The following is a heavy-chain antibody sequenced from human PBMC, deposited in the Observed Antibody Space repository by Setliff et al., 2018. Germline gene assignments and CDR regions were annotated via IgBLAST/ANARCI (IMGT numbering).Heavy chain of an antibody. Sequence: SETLSLTCTVSGYSISSGYYWGWIRQPPGKGLEWIGNMYHSGSVYYNPSLKSRFTISRDNAKNSLYLQMNSLRAEDTAVYYCARVLAWPGCAFDIWGQGTTVTVSS. D-gene: IGHD1-1*01. V-gene: IGHV4-38-2*02. CDR1: GYSISSGYY. CDR2: MYHSGSV. J-gene: IGHJ3*02. CDR3: ARVLAWPGCAFDI.